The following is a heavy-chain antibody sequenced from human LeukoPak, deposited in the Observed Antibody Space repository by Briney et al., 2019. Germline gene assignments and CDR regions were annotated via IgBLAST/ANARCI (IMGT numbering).Heavy chain of an antibody. D-gene: IGHD3-10*01. CDR1: GFTFSDYY. CDR3: VRITMVRGVRDYFAS. CDR2: ISSSSSCT. V-gene: IGHV3-11*03. Sequence: PGGSLRLSCAASGFTFSDYYMSWIRQAPGKGLEWVSVISSSSSCTNYAESVTGGLTIARDNAKKSMYMQMNRMTAEETAVYYCVRITMVRGVRDYFASSGQGNLVT. J-gene: IGHJ4*02.